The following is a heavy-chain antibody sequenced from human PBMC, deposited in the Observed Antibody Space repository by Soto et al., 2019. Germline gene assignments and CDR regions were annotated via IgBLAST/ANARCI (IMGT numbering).Heavy chain of an antibody. D-gene: IGHD2-21*01. CDR2: IYYSGTT. CDR3: AASCVGCGGFNYYGMDV. V-gene: IGHV4-31*03. J-gene: IGHJ6*02. CDR1: GGSISSGGYY. Sequence: QVQLQESGPGLVKPSQTLSLTCTVSGGSISSGGYYWNWIRQHPGKGLEWIGYIYYSGTTYYNPSRKSRVTISVDKSKNQFSLKLSSVTAADTAVYYCAASCVGCGGFNYYGMDVWGQGTTVTVSS.